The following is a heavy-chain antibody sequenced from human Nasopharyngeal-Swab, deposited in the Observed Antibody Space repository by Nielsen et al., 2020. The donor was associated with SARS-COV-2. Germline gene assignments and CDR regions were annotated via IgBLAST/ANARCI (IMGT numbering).Heavy chain of an antibody. CDR2: ISSSSSYI. J-gene: IGHJ6*02. D-gene: IGHD3-3*01. CDR1: GFTFNNYN. Sequence: GGSLRLSCAASGFTFNNYNFNWVRQAPGKGLEWVSSISSSSSYIYYADSVKGRFTISRDNAKNSPYLQMNSLRAEETAVYYRARDGLDYDFWSAYFMDVWGQGTTVTVSS. V-gene: IGHV3-21*01. CDR3: ARDGLDYDFWSAYFMDV.